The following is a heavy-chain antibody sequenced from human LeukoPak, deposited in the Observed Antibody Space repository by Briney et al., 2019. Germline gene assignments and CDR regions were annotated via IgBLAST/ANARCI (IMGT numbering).Heavy chain of an antibody. J-gene: IGHJ4*02. CDR3: ASKGGYGHH. V-gene: IGHV3-23*01. D-gene: IGHD5-12*01. CDR1: GFTFSSYA. Sequence: GGSLRLSCAASGFTFSSYAMSWVRQTPGKGLEWVSAISGSGGNTFYGDSVKGRFTISRDNSKNTLYLQMTSLRVEDTAVYFCASKGGYGHHWGQGTLVTVSS. CDR2: ISGSGGNT.